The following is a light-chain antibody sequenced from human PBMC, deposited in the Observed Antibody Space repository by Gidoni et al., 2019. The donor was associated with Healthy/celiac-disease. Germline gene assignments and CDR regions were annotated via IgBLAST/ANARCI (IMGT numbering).Light chain of an antibody. CDR2: AAS. CDR1: QSISSY. J-gene: IGKJ1*01. CDR3: QQSYSTPWT. V-gene: IGKV1-39*01. Sequence: DIQMTQSPSSLSASVGDRVSITCRASQSISSYLNWYQQKPGKVPKLLIYAASSLQSGVPSRFSGSGSGTDFTLTISSLQPEDFATYYWQQSYSTPWTFGQGTKVEIK.